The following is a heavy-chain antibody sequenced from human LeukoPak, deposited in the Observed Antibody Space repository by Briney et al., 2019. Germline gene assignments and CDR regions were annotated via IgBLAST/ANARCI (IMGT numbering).Heavy chain of an antibody. CDR3: ARAHRYCTSTNCYYYMDV. Sequence: GASVKVSCKASGGTFSSYAISWVRQAPGQGPEWMGGIIPIFGTANYAQKFQGRVTITADESTSTAYMDLSSLRSEDTALYFCARAHRYCTSTNCYYYMDVWGKGTTVTVSS. J-gene: IGHJ6*03. V-gene: IGHV1-69*13. CDR2: IIPIFGTA. CDR1: GGTFSSYA. D-gene: IGHD2-2*01.